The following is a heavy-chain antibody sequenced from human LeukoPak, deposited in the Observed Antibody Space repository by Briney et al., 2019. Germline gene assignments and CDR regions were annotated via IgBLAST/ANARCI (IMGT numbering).Heavy chain of an antibody. CDR3: ARNIRDYGDYADAFDI. CDR2: IIPIFGTA. V-gene: IGHV1-69*05. D-gene: IGHD4-17*01. J-gene: IGHJ3*02. CDR1: GGTFSSYA. Sequence: SVKVSCKASGGTFSSYAISWVRQAPGQGLEWMGGIIPIFGTANYAQKFQGRVTITTDESTSTAYMELSSLRSEDTAVYYCARNIRDYGDYADAFDIWGQGTMVTVSS.